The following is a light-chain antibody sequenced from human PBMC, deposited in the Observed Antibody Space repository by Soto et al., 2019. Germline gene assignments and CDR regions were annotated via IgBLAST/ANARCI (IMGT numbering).Light chain of an antibody. V-gene: IGKV3-20*01. CDR1: QSVSSSY. CDR3: QQYGGSPPLP. J-gene: IGKJ5*01. Sequence: EIVLTQSPGTLSLSPGERATLSCRASQSVSSSYLAWYQQKPGQAPRLLIYGASSRATGIPDRFSGSGSGTDFTLTIKRLEPEDFAVYSCQQYGGSPPLPFGQGTRLEIK. CDR2: GAS.